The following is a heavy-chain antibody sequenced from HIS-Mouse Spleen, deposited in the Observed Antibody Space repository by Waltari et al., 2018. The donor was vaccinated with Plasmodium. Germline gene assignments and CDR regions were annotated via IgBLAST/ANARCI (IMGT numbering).Heavy chain of an antibody. CDR1: GYTFTGYY. Sequence: QVQLVQSGAEVKKPGASVKVSCKASGYTFTGYYMHWVRQAPGQGLEWMGWINPKSGGTSISTAYMELSRLRSDDTAVYYCARVLGYKAAAGTFVEYFQHWGQGTLVTVSS. J-gene: IGHJ1*01. D-gene: IGHD6-13*01. V-gene: IGHV1-2*02. CDR3: ARVLGYKAAAGTFVEYFQH. CDR2: INPKSGG.